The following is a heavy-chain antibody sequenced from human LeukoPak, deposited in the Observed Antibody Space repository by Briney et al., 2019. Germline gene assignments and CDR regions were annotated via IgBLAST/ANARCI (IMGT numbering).Heavy chain of an antibody. CDR2: ISGSGGST. J-gene: IGHJ3*02. CDR3: AKGRYYYDTDDDAFDT. D-gene: IGHD3-22*01. V-gene: IGHV3-23*01. CDR1: GFTFSSYA. Sequence: GGSLRLSCAASGFTFSSYAMSWVRQAPGKGLEWVSAISGSGGSTYYADSVKGRFTISRDNSKNTLYLQMNSLRAEDTAVYYCAKGRYYYDTDDDAFDTWGQGTMVTVSS.